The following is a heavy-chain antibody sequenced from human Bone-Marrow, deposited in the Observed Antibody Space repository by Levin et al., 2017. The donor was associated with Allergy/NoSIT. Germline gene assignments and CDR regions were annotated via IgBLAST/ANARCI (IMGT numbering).Heavy chain of an antibody. CDR3: ARWSPGFDP. CDR2: IYFSGSP. V-gene: IGHV4-59*08. CDR1: GVSISSYY. J-gene: IGHJ5*02. Sequence: SETLSLTCSVFGVSISSYYWSWIRQSPGKGLEWIAYIYFSGSPNYNPSLESRVTISGDTSKNQFSLKLSSVTAADTAMYYCARWSPGFDPWGQGTLVTVSS.